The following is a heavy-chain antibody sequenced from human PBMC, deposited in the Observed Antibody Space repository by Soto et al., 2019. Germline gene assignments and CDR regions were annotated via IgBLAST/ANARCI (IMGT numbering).Heavy chain of an antibody. CDR3: ARDSSHCSSTSCLSFDY. CDR2: IIPIFGTA. D-gene: IGHD2-2*01. V-gene: IGHV1-69*13. Sequence: ASVKVSCKASGGTFGSYAISWVRQAPGQGLEWMGGIIPIFGTANYAQKFQGRVTITADESTSTAYMELSSLRSEDTAVYYCARDSSHCSSTSCLSFDYWGQGTLVTVSS. J-gene: IGHJ4*02. CDR1: GGTFGSYA.